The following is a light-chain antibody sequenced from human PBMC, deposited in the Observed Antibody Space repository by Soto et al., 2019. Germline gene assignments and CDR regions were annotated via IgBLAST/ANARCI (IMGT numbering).Light chain of an antibody. CDR2: EVT. J-gene: IGLJ1*01. CDR3: SSFTSRFTFV. V-gene: IGLV2-14*01. CDR1: RSDVGAYNY. Sequence: QSALTQPASVSGSPGQSIAISCTGTRSDVGAYNYVSWYRQHPGKAPKLMISEVTNRPSGVSDRFSGSKSGNTASLTISGLQAEDEADYYCSSFTSRFTFVFGTGTKVT.